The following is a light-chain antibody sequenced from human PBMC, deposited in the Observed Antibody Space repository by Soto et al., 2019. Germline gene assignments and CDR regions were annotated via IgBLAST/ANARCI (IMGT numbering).Light chain of an antibody. V-gene: IGKV3-15*01. J-gene: IGKJ3*01. CDR3: YYQDSSPAFA. Sequence: IVLTQSPGTLSLSPGERATLSCRASQSVSDTLAWYQQKPGQAPRLLIYGASRRATGFPARFSGSGSGTDITLTISMQHEEFVVVYCYYQDSSPAFAFGPGTKVDIK. CDR1: QSVSDT. CDR2: GAS.